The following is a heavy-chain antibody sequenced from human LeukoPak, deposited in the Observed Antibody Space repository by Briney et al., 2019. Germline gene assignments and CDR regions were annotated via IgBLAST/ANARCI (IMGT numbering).Heavy chain of an antibody. Sequence: ASVKVSCKASGYTFTGYYMHWVRQAPGQGLEWMGRIDPNSGGTNYAQKFQGRVTMTRDTSISTAYMELSRLRSDDTAVYYCAREWRLTRDWFDPWGQGTLVTVSS. V-gene: IGHV1-2*06. CDR1: GYTFTGYY. CDR2: IDPNSGGT. CDR3: AREWRLTRDWFDP. J-gene: IGHJ5*02. D-gene: IGHD7-27*01.